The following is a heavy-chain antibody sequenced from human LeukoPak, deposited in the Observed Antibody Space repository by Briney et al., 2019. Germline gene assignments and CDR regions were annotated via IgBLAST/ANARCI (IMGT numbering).Heavy chain of an antibody. CDR1: GYTFTGYY. CDR3: ARDYSNPYAWFDP. Sequence: ASVKVSCKASGYTFTGYYIHWVRQAPGQGLEWMGGIIPIFGTANYAQKFQGRVTITADESTSTAYMELSSLRSEDTAVYYCARDYSNPYAWFDPWGQGTLVTVSS. D-gene: IGHD4-11*01. CDR2: IIPIFGTA. J-gene: IGHJ5*02. V-gene: IGHV1-69*13.